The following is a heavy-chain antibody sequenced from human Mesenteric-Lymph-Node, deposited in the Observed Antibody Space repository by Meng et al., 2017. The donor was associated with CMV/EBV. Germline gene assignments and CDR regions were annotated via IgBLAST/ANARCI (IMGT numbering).Heavy chain of an antibody. CDR2: ISYDGSNK. J-gene: IGHJ4*02. V-gene: IGHV3-30-3*01. D-gene: IGHD3-9*01. Sequence: GESLKISCAASGFTFSSYAMHWVRQAPGKGLEWVAVISYDGSNKYYADSVKGRFTISRDNSKNTLYLQMNSLIAEDTAVYYCATVTLTDYSIDYWGQGTLVAVSS. CDR3: ATVTLTDYSIDY. CDR1: GFTFSSYA.